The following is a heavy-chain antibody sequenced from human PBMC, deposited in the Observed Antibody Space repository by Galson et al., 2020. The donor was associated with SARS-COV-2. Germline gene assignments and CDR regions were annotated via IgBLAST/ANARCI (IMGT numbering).Heavy chain of an antibody. Sequence: GESLKISCKASGYSFTGYYLHWVRQAPGQGLEWMGWINPISGGTNYAQKFQGRVTMTRDTSISTAYMELSWLRSDDTAVFYCARSLLAYCGGDCNSGAILDYWGQGTLVTVSS. J-gene: IGHJ4*02. D-gene: IGHD2-21*02. CDR3: ARSLLAYCGGDCNSGAILDY. V-gene: IGHV1-2*02. CDR1: GYSFTGYY. CDR2: INPISGGT.